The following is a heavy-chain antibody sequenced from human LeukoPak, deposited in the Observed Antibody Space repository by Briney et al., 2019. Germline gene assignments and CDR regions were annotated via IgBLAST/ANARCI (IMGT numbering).Heavy chain of an antibody. V-gene: IGHV4-59*01. CDR3: ARPIVGPTLRAFDI. D-gene: IGHD1-26*01. Sequence: SETLSLTCTVSGGSISSYYWSWIRQPPGKGLEWIGYIYYSGSTNYNPSLKSRVTISVDTSKNQFSLKLSSVTAADTAVYYCARPIVGPTLRAFDIWGQGTMVTVSS. CDR1: GGSISSYY. J-gene: IGHJ3*02. CDR2: IYYSGST.